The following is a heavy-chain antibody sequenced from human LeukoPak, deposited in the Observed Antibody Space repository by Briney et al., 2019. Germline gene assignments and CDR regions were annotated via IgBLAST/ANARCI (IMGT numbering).Heavy chain of an antibody. CDR3: ASFQRVGATTDY. Sequence: GGSLRLSCAASGFIFSNYAMIWVRQAPGKWLEWVSSIRGNAGTTYYADSVKGRFTISRDNSKNTLYLQMNSLRAEDTAVYYCASFQRVGATTDYWGQGTLVTVSS. CDR1: GFIFSNYA. D-gene: IGHD1-26*01. J-gene: IGHJ4*02. V-gene: IGHV3-23*01. CDR2: IRGNAGTT.